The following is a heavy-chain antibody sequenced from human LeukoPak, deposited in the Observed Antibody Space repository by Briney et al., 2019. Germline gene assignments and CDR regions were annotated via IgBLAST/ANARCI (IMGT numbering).Heavy chain of an antibody. Sequence: PSETLSLTCAVYGGSFSGYYWSWIRQPPGKGLEWIGEINHSGSTNYNPSLKSRVTISVDTSKNQFSLKLSSVTAADTAVYYCARGGYCSGGSCYYFDYWGQGTLVTVSS. CDR1: GGSFSGYY. CDR2: INHSGST. J-gene: IGHJ4*02. CDR3: ARGGYCSGGSCYYFDY. V-gene: IGHV4-34*01. D-gene: IGHD2-15*01.